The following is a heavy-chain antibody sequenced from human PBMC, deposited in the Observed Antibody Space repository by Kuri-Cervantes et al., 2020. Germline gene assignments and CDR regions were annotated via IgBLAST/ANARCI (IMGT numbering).Heavy chain of an antibody. D-gene: IGHD3-9*01. CDR3: ARPNHPTPYFYYFDQ. V-gene: IGHV4-61*01. J-gene: IGHJ4*02. CDR1: GGSVSSGTYY. Sequence: SETLSLTCIVSGGSVSSGTYYWSWIRQPPGKELEWIGYIYYSGSTNYNPSLKSRVTISVDRSKNQFSLKLSSVTAADTAVYYCARPNHPTPYFYYFDQWGQGTPVTVSS. CDR2: IYYSGST.